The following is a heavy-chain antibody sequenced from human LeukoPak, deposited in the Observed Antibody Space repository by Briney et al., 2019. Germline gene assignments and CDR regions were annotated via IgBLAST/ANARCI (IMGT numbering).Heavy chain of an antibody. D-gene: IGHD5-12*01. V-gene: IGHV3-11*04. Sequence: GGSLRLSCTASGFIFSNYYMAWVRQPPGRGLEWISYISADAATVKYADSVEGRFTVSRDNTQNSIYLEMSSLRVDNTAVYYCARMYSSGYYGDYFDYWGQGNLVSVSS. CDR2: ISADAATV. CDR3: ARMYSSGYYGDYFDY. J-gene: IGHJ4*02. CDR1: GFIFSNYY.